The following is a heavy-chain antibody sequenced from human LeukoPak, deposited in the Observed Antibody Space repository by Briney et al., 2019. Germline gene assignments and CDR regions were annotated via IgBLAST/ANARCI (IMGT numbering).Heavy chain of an antibody. Sequence: SETLSLTCAVYGGSFSGYYWSWIRQPPGKGLEWIGEINHSGSTNYNPSLKSRVTISVDTSKNQFSLKLSSVTAADTAVYYCAGVRRYSYGFRAFDIWGQGTMVTVSS. J-gene: IGHJ3*02. CDR1: GGSFSGYY. CDR3: AGVRRYSYGFRAFDI. CDR2: INHSGST. D-gene: IGHD5-18*01. V-gene: IGHV4-34*01.